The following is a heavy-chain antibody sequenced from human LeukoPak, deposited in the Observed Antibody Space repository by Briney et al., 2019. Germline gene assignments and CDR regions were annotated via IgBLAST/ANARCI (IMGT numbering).Heavy chain of an antibody. CDR2: IIPILGIA. V-gene: IGHV1-69*04. CDR1: GFTFSSYA. Sequence: GGSLRLSCAASGFTFSSYAMSWVRQAPGKGLEWMGRIIPILGIANYAQKFQGRVTITADKSTSTAYMELSSLRSEDTAVYYCARRRDGYNFPDYWGQGTLVTVSS. CDR3: ARRRDGYNFPDY. J-gene: IGHJ4*02. D-gene: IGHD5-24*01.